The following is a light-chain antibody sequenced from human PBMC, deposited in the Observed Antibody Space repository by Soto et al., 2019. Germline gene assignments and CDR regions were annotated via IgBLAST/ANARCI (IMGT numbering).Light chain of an antibody. J-gene: IGKJ4*01. CDR2: DAS. CDR3: QQADTFPPT. Sequence: DIQMTQSPSSVSASVGDRVTITCRASQGISSWVGWYQQKPGRAPNLLIYDASSLQSGVPSRFSGSGSGTEFTLTISSLQPEDFATYYCQQADTFPPTFGGGTKVEIK. CDR1: QGISSW. V-gene: IGKV1-12*01.